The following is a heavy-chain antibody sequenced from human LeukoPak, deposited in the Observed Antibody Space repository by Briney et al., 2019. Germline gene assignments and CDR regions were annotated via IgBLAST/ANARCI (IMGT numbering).Heavy chain of an antibody. Sequence: ASVKVSCKASGNTFAGYYVHWVRQAPGQGLEWMGWINTNTGNPTYAQGFTGRFVFSLDTSVSTAYLQISSLKAEDTAVYYCLAVAGSWVLDYWGQGTLVTVSS. V-gene: IGHV7-4-1*02. CDR1: GNTFAGYY. CDR2: INTNTGNP. D-gene: IGHD6-19*01. CDR3: LAVAGSWVLDY. J-gene: IGHJ4*02.